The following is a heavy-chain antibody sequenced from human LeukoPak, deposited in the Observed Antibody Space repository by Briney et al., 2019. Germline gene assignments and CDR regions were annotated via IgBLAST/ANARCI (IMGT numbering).Heavy chain of an antibody. Sequence: ASVKVSCKASGYTFTSYAMNWVRQAPGQGLEWMGWINTSTGNPTYAQGFTGRFVFSLDTSVSTVYLQISSLKAEDTAVYYCARANMVRGVGSFFDRNWFDPWGQGTLVTVSS. CDR3: ARANMVRGVGSFFDRNWFDP. CDR1: GYTFTSYA. V-gene: IGHV7-4-1*02. D-gene: IGHD3-10*01. J-gene: IGHJ5*02. CDR2: INTSTGNP.